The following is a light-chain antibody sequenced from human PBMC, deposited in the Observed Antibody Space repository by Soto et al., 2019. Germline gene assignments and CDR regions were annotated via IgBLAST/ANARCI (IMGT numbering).Light chain of an antibody. V-gene: IGLV1-47*01. Sequence: QSVLTQPPSASGTPGQRVTISCSGSSSNIGSNYVYWYQQLPGTAPKLLIYRNNQRPSGVPDRFSGSKSGTSASLAISGLRSEDEADHYCAAWDDSLSANYVFGTGTKVTVL. CDR2: RNN. J-gene: IGLJ1*01. CDR3: AAWDDSLSANYV. CDR1: SSNIGSNY.